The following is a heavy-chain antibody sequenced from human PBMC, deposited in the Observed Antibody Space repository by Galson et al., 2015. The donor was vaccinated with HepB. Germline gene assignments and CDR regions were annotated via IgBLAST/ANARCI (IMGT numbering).Heavy chain of an antibody. D-gene: IGHD3-22*01. CDR3: ARQYDTSGYYVY. V-gene: IGHV1-69*13. CDR2: IIPLFGSA. Sequence: SVKVSCKASGGTFSSHTISWVRQAPGQGLEWMGGIIPLFGSANYAQKFQGRVTITADESKSTTYMGLSSLRSEDTAVYYCARQYDTSGYYVYWGQGTLVTVSS. J-gene: IGHJ4*02. CDR1: GGTFSSHT.